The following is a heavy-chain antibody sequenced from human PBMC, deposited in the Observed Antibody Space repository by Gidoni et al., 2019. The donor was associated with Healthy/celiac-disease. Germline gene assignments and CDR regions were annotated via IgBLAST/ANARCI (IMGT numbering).Heavy chain of an antibody. CDR1: GGSISSYY. Sequence: QVQLQESGPGLVKPSETLSLTCTVSGGSISSYYWSWIRQPPGKGLEWIGYIYYSGSTNYNPSLKSRVTISVDTSKNQFSLKLSSVTAADTAVYYCARVSMGNWNYASGVDYWGQGTLVTVSS. CDR2: IYYSGST. D-gene: IGHD1-7*01. V-gene: IGHV4-59*01. CDR3: ARVSMGNWNYASGVDY. J-gene: IGHJ4*02.